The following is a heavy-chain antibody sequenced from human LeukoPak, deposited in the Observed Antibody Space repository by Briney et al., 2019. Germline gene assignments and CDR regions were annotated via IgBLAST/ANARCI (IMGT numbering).Heavy chain of an antibody. D-gene: IGHD3-22*01. Sequence: GGSLRLSCAASGVTFSSYVMHSVRQAPGKGLEWVAYIRYDGSNQYYADSVKGRFTISRDNSKKTVDLQMNTLRAEDTAAESCAKVEHRDGGGYYYYWGQGTLVTVSS. CDR3: AKVEHRDGGGYYYY. CDR1: GVTFSSYV. V-gene: IGHV3-30*02. J-gene: IGHJ4*02. CDR2: IRYDGSNQ.